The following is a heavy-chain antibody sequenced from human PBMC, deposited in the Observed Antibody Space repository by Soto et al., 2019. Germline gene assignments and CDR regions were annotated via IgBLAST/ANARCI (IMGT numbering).Heavy chain of an antibody. V-gene: IGHV1-58*02. CDR1: GFDFGSFG. CDR3: SADHPHTAIGWPV. Sequence: SVKVSCKASGFDFGSFGIQFLRHTRGRGLEWIGWIVVASGRTNYARQFQGRVAFSRDMSSTTAYMDLYDLKSDDTAVYFCSADHPHTAIGWPVWGQGTTVTVSS. J-gene: IGHJ6*02. CDR2: IVVASGRT.